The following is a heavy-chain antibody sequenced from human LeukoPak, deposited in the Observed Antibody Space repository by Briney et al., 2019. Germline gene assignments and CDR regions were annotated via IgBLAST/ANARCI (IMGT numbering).Heavy chain of an antibody. Sequence: PSETLSLTCTVSGFSISSISYYWGWLRQRPGKGLEWIGSINYSSSTYYNPSLNSRVTITVDTTNNQFLLNLSSVTDAAAAEYNWARALRVRVRYAFDIWGEGTMVTVSS. CDR3: ARALRVRVRYAFDI. CDR2: INYSSST. D-gene: IGHD2-21*01. V-gene: IGHV4-39*06. J-gene: IGHJ3*02. CDR1: GFSISSISYY.